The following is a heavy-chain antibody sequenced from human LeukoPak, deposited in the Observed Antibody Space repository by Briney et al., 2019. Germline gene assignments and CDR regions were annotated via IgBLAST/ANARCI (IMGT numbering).Heavy chain of an antibody. CDR2: ITSSSSYT. CDR3: ARSVTTHTHLGY. D-gene: IGHD4-17*01. CDR1: GFTFSSYN. V-gene: IGHV3-21*01. J-gene: IGHJ4*02. Sequence: GGSLRLSCAASGFTFSSYNMNWVRQAPGKGLEWVSSITSSSSYTFYADSVKGRFTISRDNAKNSLYLQMNSLRAEDTAVYYCARSVTTHTHLGYWGQGTLVTVSS.